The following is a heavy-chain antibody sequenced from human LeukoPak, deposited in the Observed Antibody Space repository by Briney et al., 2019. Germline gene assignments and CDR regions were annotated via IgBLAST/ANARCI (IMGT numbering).Heavy chain of an antibody. J-gene: IGHJ4*02. D-gene: IGHD2-2*01. CDR1: GFTFSDHY. Sequence: GGSLRLSCAASGFTFSDHYMSWIRQAPGKGLEWVSYISKSGSIIYYADSVKGRFTISRDNSKNTLYLQMNSLRAEDTAVYYCAKVGYCSSTSCYYYFDYWGQGTLVTVSS. CDR3: AKVGYCSSTSCYYYFDY. V-gene: IGHV3-11*01. CDR2: ISKSGSII.